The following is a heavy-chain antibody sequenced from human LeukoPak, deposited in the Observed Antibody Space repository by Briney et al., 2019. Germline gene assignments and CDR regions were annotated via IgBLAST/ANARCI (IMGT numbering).Heavy chain of an antibody. CDR2: ITGSGGNT. CDR1: GCTFSNYA. CDR3: AKWGDFDVLTGYYVPDF. Sequence: GASLRLSCAASGCTFSNYAMSWVRQAPGKGLEWVSAITGSGGNTYYADSVKGRFSISRDNSKNTLYLQMNSLRDEDTAVYYCAKWGDFDVLTGYYVPDFWGQGTLVTVSS. D-gene: IGHD3-9*01. J-gene: IGHJ4*02. V-gene: IGHV3-23*01.